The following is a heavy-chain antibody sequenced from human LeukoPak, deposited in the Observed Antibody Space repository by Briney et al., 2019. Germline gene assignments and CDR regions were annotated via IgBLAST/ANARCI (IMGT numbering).Heavy chain of an antibody. J-gene: IGHJ4*02. Sequence: SETLSLTCAVSGGSISSSNWWSWVRQPPGEGLAWIGEIYHSGSTNYNPSLKSRVTISVDKSKNQFSLKLSSVTAADTAVYYCARVSRQLGGFDYWGQGTLVTVSS. V-gene: IGHV4-4*02. CDR3: ARVSRQLGGFDY. D-gene: IGHD2-2*01. CDR2: IYHSGST. CDR1: GGSISSSNW.